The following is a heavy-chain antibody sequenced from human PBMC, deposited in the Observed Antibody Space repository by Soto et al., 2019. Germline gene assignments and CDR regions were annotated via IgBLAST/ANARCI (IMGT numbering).Heavy chain of an antibody. CDR1: GYTFTGYY. CDR2: INPDSGGT. Sequence: ASVKVSCKASGYTFTGYYMHWVRQAPGQGLEWMGWINPDSGGTNYAQKFQGWVTMTRDTSISTAYMELSRLRSDDTAVYYCARAGPDYYDSSGYSPFDYWGQGTLVTVSS. V-gene: IGHV1-2*04. D-gene: IGHD3-22*01. CDR3: ARAGPDYYDSSGYSPFDY. J-gene: IGHJ4*02.